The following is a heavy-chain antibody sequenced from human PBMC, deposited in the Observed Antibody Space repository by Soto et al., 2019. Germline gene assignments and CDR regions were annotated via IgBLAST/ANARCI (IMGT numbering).Heavy chain of an antibody. CDR2: IYPSGST. J-gene: IGHJ6*02. V-gene: IGHV4-39*02. Sequence: PSETLSLTCTVSGDSISSSSFYWAWIRQPPGKGLEWIGSIYPSGSTYYNPSLKSRVTISVDTSKNQFSLKLSSVTAADTAVYYCARDRKVAYYYYGMDVWGQGTTVTVSS. CDR1: GDSISSSSFY. CDR3: ARDRKVAYYYYGMDV.